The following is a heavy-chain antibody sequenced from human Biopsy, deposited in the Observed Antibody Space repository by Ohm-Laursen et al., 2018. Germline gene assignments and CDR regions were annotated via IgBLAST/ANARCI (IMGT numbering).Heavy chain of an antibody. V-gene: IGHV3-33*01. CDR1: GFTFSVYA. D-gene: IGHD1-26*01. Sequence: SLRLSCSASGFTFSVYAMHWVRQAPGKGLEWVAIIWYDGSSEYYAGSVKGRFTISRDNSKNTVYLQMNSLRVEDTAVYYCARDPIVGSKADGMDVWGQGTTVTVSS. CDR2: IWYDGSSE. CDR3: ARDPIVGSKADGMDV. J-gene: IGHJ6*02.